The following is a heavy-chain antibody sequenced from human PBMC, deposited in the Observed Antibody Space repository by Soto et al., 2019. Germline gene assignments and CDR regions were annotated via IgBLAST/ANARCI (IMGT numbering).Heavy chain of an antibody. CDR1: GGSFSSDSFI. J-gene: IGHJ6*02. V-gene: IGHV4-31*03. Sequence: QVQLQESGPGLVKPSQTLSLTCSVSGGSFSSDSFIWSWVRQFPGKGLEWIGYINYSGTTYYNPSLRSRITMSVDTSKNQFSLNLSSVTAADTAVYYCARDHKWDGTDVWGQGTTVTVSS. CDR3: ARDHKWDGTDV. CDR2: INYSGTT. D-gene: IGHD1-26*01.